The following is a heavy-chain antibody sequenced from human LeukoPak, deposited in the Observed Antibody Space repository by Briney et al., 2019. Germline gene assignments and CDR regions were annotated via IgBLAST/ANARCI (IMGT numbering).Heavy chain of an antibody. CDR1: GFTFSSYA. D-gene: IGHD6-13*01. J-gene: IGHJ6*02. Sequence: QAGGSLRLSCAASGFTFSSYAMHWVRQAPGKGLEWVAVISYDGSNKYYADSVKGRFTISRDNSKNTLYLQMNSLRAEDTAVYYCARDEIAAAGTSYYYYGMDVWGQGTTVTVSS. CDR2: ISYDGSNK. V-gene: IGHV3-30*07. CDR3: ARDEIAAAGTSYYYYGMDV.